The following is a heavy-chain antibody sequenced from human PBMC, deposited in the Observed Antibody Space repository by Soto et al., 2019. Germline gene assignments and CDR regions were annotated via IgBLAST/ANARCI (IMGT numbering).Heavy chain of an antibody. D-gene: IGHD3-10*01. CDR1: GGSVSDDSHY. V-gene: IGHV4-34*01. Sequence: SETLSLTCTVSGGSVSDDSHYWTWIRQPPGKGLEWIGEINHSGSTNYNPSLKGRVTISVDTSKNQFSLKLSSVTAADTAVYYCARGRRTGRTDYWGQGTLVTVSS. CDR3: ARGRRTGRTDY. CDR2: INHSGST. J-gene: IGHJ4*02.